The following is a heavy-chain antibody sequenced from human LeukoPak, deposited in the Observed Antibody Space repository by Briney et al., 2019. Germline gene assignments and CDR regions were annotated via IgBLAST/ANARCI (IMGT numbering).Heavy chain of an antibody. V-gene: IGHV3-64*01. CDR2: ISSDGVTT. CDR1: GFTFSSYA. J-gene: IGHJ4*02. CDR3: ARGNLFYFDY. Sequence: GGSLRLSCAASGFTFSSYAMHWVRLAPGKGMEYVSAISSDGVTTYYANSVKGRFTISRDNSKNTLYLQVGSLRVEDMAVYYCARGNLFYFDYWGQGTLVTVSS.